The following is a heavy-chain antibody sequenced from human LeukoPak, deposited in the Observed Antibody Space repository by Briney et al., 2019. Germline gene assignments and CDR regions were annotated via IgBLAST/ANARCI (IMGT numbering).Heavy chain of an antibody. V-gene: IGHV3-48*01. J-gene: IGHJ6*03. CDR2: ISSSSGTI. CDR1: GFTFSGYS. Sequence: GGSLRLSCAASGFTFSGYSMNWVRQAPGKGLEWVSKISSSSGTIYYADSVKGRFTISRDNAKNSLYLQMNSLRAEDTAVYYCAKGDGYYYYMDVWGKGTTVTVSS. CDR3: AKGDGYYYYMDV.